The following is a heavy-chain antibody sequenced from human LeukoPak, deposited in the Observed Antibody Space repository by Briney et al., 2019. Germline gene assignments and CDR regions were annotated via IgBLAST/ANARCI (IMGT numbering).Heavy chain of an antibody. V-gene: IGHV3-43*02. Sequence: PGGSLRLSCAASGFTFDDYAMHWIRQAPGKGLEWVSLISGDGGGTKYVDSVKGRFTISRDNAKNSLYLQMNSLRAEDTAVYYCARSQWLRFDAFDIWGQGTMVTVSS. CDR3: ARSQWLRFDAFDI. CDR1: GFTFDDYA. J-gene: IGHJ3*02. CDR2: ISGDGGGT. D-gene: IGHD5-12*01.